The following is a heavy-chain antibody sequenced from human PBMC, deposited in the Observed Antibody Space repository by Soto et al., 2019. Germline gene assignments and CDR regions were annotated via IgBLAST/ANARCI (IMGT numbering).Heavy chain of an antibody. CDR1: GFTFSSYS. D-gene: IGHD2-8*01. CDR3: ARTLGLMVFNDAFDI. V-gene: IGHV3-21*01. CDR2: ISSSSSYI. Sequence: GGSLRLSCAASGFTFSSYSMNWVRQAPGKGLEWVSSISSSSSYIYYADSVKGRFTISRDNAKNSLYLQMNSLRAEDTAVYYCARTLGLMVFNDAFDIWGQGTMVTVSS. J-gene: IGHJ3*02.